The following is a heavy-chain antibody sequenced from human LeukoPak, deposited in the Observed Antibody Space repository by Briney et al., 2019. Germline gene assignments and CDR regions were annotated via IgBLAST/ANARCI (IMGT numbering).Heavy chain of an antibody. D-gene: IGHD3-10*01. CDR1: GGSFSGYY. CDR3: ARPYTSGSYLLY. Sequence: PSETLSLTCAVYGGSFSGYYWSWIRQPPGKGLEWIGEINHSGSTNYNPSLKSRVTISVDTSKNQFSLKLSSVTAADTAVYYCARPYTSGSYLLYWGRGTLVTVSS. CDR2: INHSGST. J-gene: IGHJ4*02. V-gene: IGHV4-34*01.